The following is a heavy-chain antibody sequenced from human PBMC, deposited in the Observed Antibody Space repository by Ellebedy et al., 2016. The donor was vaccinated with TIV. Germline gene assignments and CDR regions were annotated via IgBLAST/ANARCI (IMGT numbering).Heavy chain of an antibody. J-gene: IGHJ3*01. V-gene: IGHV3-23*01. Sequence: PGGSLRLSCAASGFTFSDYAMIWVRQAPGKGLEFVSAIRVTVVSTYYGDSVKGRFTISRDNSKNTLYLQMNSLRAEDTAVYYCARDPNGDYVGAFDFWGQGTKVTVSS. CDR2: IRVTVVST. D-gene: IGHD4-17*01. CDR1: GFTFSDYA. CDR3: ARDPNGDYVGAFDF.